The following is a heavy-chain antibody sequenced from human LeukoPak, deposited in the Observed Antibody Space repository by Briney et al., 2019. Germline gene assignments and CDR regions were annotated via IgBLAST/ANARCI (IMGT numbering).Heavy chain of an antibody. D-gene: IGHD3-10*01. CDR2: IYHSGST. CDR3: ASSQAGSGAFDI. J-gene: IGHJ3*02. CDR1: GGSISSSHW. Sequence: PSETLSLTCAVSGGSISSSHWWNWVRQPPGEGLEWIGEIYHSGSTNYNPSLKSRVTISLDKSKNQFSLRLSSVTAADTAVYYCASSQAGSGAFDIWGQGTMVTVSS. V-gene: IGHV4-4*02.